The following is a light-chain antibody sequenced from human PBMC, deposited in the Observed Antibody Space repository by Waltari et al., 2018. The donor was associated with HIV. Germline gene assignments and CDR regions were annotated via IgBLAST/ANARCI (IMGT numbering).Light chain of an antibody. J-gene: IGKJ5*01. CDR2: DAS. CDR1: QNVGRF. CDR3: QQRSNWPPIT. V-gene: IGKV3-11*01. Sequence: EVVLTQSPATLSLSPGETATLSCTASQNVGRFLAWYQKKPGQAPRLLLHDASNRAPGVPARFSALAAGTDVTLTISSLEPEDFAVYYCQQRSNWPPITFGQGTRLEIK.